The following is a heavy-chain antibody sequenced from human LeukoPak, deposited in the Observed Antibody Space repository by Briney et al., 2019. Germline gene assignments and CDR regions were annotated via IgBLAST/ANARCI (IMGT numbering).Heavy chain of an antibody. V-gene: IGHV3-74*01. J-gene: IGHJ4*02. Sequence: GGSLRLSCAGSGFTSDFTFRSRWMHWVRHSPGQGLVWVALVKPDGNSNYAASVKGRFTVSRDNAKNTLCLQMNNLRVEDTALYFCPPLAYTSNWGQGTLVTVSS. CDR1: GFTSDFTFRSRW. CDR3: PPLAYTSN. D-gene: IGHD6-19*01. CDR2: VKPDGNS.